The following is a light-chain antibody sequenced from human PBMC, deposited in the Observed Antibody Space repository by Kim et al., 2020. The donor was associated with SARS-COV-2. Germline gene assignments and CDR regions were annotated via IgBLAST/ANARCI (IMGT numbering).Light chain of an antibody. CDR2: GAS. V-gene: IGKV3D-15*01. CDR3: QQYNKWMYT. Sequence: SVSPGGRATLSCRASQSVSINLAWYQKKPGQAPRLVIYGASTRAAGVPARFSGSVSGAEFTLTISNLQPEDCAVYYCQQYNKWMYTFGQGTKVEI. J-gene: IGKJ2*01. CDR1: QSVSIN.